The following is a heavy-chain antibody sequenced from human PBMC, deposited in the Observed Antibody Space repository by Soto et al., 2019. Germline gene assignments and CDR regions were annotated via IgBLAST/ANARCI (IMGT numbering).Heavy chain of an antibody. J-gene: IGHJ6*02. CDR1: GGTFSSYA. Sequence: ASVKVSCKASGGTFSSYAISWVRQAPGQGLEWMGRIIPILGIANYAQKFQGRVTITADKSTSTAYMELSSLRSEDTAVYYCARDHGDGQFYPNYYYYGMDVWGQGTTVTVSS. CDR3: ARDHGDGQFYPNYYYYGMDV. V-gene: IGHV1-69*04. D-gene: IGHD3-3*01. CDR2: IIPILGIA.